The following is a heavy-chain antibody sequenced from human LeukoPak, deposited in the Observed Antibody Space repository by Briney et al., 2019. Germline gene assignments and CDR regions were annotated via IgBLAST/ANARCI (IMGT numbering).Heavy chain of an antibody. Sequence: GGSLRLSCSASGFTFSSFAMFWVRRAPGKGLEYVSGIGSDGGRTNYADSVKARFTISRDNSKVTLYLQMTSLRPEDTAIYYCVKDPSGNYFYFDYWGQGTLVTVSS. CDR2: IGSDGGRT. V-gene: IGHV3-64D*09. D-gene: IGHD1-26*01. CDR1: GFTFSSFA. CDR3: VKDPSGNYFYFDY. J-gene: IGHJ4*02.